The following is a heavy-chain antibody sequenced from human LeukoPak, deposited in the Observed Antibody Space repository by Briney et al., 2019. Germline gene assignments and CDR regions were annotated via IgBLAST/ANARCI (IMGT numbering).Heavy chain of an antibody. CDR2: IYTSGST. J-gene: IGHJ6*03. V-gene: IGHV4-4*07. D-gene: IGHD5-12*01. CDR3: ARDRGDIYYYYYYMDV. CDR1: GGSISTYY. Sequence: PSETLSLTCTVSGGSISTYYWSWIRQPAGKGLEWIGHIYTSGSTNYSPSLKSRVTMSVDTSKNQFSLKLSSVTAADTAVYYCARDRGDIYYYYYYMDVWGKGTTVTVSS.